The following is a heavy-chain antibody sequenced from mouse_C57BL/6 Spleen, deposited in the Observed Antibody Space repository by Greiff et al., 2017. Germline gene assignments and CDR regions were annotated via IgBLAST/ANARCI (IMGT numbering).Heavy chain of an antibody. J-gene: IGHJ3*01. CDR1: GFNIKDDY. CDR3: TTVVEVY. Sequence: DQLQQSGAELVRPGASVKLSCTASGFNIKDDYMHWVKQRPEQGLEWIGWIDPENGDTEYASKFQGKATITADTSSNTAYLQLSSLTSEDTAVYYCTTVVEVYWGQGTRGTVSA. D-gene: IGHD1-1*01. CDR2: IDPENGDT. V-gene: IGHV14-4*01.